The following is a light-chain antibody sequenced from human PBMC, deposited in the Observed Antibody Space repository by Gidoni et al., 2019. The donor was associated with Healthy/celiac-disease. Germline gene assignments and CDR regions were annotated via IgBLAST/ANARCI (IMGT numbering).Light chain of an antibody. CDR1: QSISSY. Sequence: IQRPQSPSSLSASVGDRVTITCRASQSISSYLNWYQQKPGKAPKPLIYAASSLQSGVPSRFSGSGSGTDFTLTISSLQPEDFATYYCQQSYSNPYTFGQGTKLEIK. J-gene: IGKJ2*01. CDR2: AAS. V-gene: IGKV1-39*01. CDR3: QQSYSNPYT.